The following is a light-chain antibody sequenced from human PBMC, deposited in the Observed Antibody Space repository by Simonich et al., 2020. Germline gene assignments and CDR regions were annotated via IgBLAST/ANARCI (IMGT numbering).Light chain of an antibody. J-gene: IGKJ4*01. CDR1: QSISSW. CDR3: QQYNSYSPT. CDR2: KAS. Sequence: DIQMTQSPSTLSASVGDRVTITCRASQSISSWLAWDQQKPGKAPKLLIYKASSLESGVPSRFSGSGSGTEFTLTISSLQPDDFATYYCQQYNSYSPTFGGGTKVEIK. V-gene: IGKV1-5*03.